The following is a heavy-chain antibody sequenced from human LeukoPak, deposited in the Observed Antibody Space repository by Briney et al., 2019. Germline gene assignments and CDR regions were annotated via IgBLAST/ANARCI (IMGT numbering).Heavy chain of an antibody. J-gene: IGHJ6*02. CDR1: GGSISSYY. V-gene: IGHV4-59*01. CDR2: IYYSGST. Sequence: SETLSLTCTVSGGSISSYYWSWLRQPPGKGLEWIGYIYYSGSTNYNPSLKSRVTISVDTSKNQFSLKLSSVTAADTAVYYCARLLSITQPDYYYGMDVWGQGTTVTVSS. D-gene: IGHD3-10*01. CDR3: ARLLSITQPDYYYGMDV.